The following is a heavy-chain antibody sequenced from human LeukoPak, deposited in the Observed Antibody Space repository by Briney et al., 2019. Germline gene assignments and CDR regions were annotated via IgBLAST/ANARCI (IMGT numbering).Heavy chain of an antibody. Sequence: ASVKVSCKASGYTFTGYYMHWVRQAPGQGLEWMGWINPNSGGTNYAQKFQGRVTMTTDTSTSTAYMELRSLGSDDAAVYYCARAGWWELPRYTFDIWGQGTMVTVSS. J-gene: IGHJ3*02. V-gene: IGHV1-2*02. CDR3: ARAGWWELPRYTFDI. CDR2: INPNSGGT. CDR1: GYTFTGYY. D-gene: IGHD1-26*01.